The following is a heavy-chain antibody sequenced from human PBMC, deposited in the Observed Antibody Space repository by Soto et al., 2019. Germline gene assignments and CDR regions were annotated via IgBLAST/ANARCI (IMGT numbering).Heavy chain of an antibody. CDR1: GFTFSSYA. CDR3: ARDEGYCSSTSCYTGTTLDY. CDR2: ISYDGSNK. Sequence: PGGSLRLSCAASGFTFSSYAMHWVRQAPGKGLEWVAVISYDGSNKYYADSVKGRFTISRDNSKSTLYLQMNSLRAEDTAVYYCARDEGYCSSTSCYTGTTLDYWGQGTLVTVSS. J-gene: IGHJ4*02. V-gene: IGHV3-30-3*01. D-gene: IGHD2-2*02.